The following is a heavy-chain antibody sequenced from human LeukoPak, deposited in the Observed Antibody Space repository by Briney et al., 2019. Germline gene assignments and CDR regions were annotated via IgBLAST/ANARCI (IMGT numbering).Heavy chain of an antibody. CDR1: GYTFTSYY. Sequence: GASVKVSCKASGYTFTSYYMHLVRQPPGQGLEWMGIINPSGGSTSYAQKFQGRVTMTRDMSTSTVYMELSSLRSEDTAVYYCARERGSGSSTLDYWGQGTLVTVSS. D-gene: IGHD1-26*01. CDR3: ARERGSGSSTLDY. CDR2: INPSGGST. J-gene: IGHJ4*02. V-gene: IGHV1-46*01.